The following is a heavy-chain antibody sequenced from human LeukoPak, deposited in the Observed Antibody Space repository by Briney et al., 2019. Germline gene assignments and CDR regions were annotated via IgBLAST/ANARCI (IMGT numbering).Heavy chain of an antibody. CDR1: GFTFSSYW. CDR2: IKQDGSET. J-gene: IGHJ4*02. Sequence: GGSLRLSCAASGFTFSSYWMSWVRRAPGKGLEWVANIKQDGSETYYVDSVRGRFTVSRDNAKNSLYLQVNSLRAEDTAVYYCARDYYGSGSHDYWGQGTLVTVSS. D-gene: IGHD3-10*01. CDR3: ARDYYGSGSHDY. V-gene: IGHV3-7*04.